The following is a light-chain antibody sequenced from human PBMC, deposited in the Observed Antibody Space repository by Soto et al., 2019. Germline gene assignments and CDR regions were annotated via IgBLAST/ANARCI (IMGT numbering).Light chain of an antibody. Sequence: QSALTQPASVSGSPGQSITISCTGTSSDIGSYNFVSWYQQCPGKAPRLLIYEVTNRPSGVSNRFFGSKSGNTASLTISGLQAGDDADYYCCSYRSSRTWVFGGGTKLTV. CDR1: SSDIGSYNF. CDR2: EVT. V-gene: IGLV2-14*01. J-gene: IGLJ3*02. CDR3: CSYRSSRTWV.